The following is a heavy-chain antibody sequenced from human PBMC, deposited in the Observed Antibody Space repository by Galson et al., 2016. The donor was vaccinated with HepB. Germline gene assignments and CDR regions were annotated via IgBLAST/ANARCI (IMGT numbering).Heavy chain of an antibody. CDR2: IYWDDTQ. CDR1: SAVA. J-gene: IGHJ4*02. Sequence: SAVAVGWIRQPPGKALEWLALIYWDDTQRYSPSLRSRLTISKDTSKNQVALTMTNMDPVDTATYYCARGIPTYYYDDSGYYRPINYFDSWGQGTLVTVSS. CDR3: ARGIPTYYYDDSGYYRPINYFDS. D-gene: IGHD3-22*01. V-gene: IGHV2-5*02.